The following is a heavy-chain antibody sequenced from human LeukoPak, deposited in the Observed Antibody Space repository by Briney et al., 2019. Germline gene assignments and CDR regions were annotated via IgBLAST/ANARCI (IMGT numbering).Heavy chain of an antibody. J-gene: IGHJ5*02. V-gene: IGHV4-39*07. CDR1: GGSISSSSYY. Sequence: SGTLSLTCTVSGGSISSSSYYWGWIRQPPGKGLEWIGSIYYSGSTYYNPSLKSRVTISVDTSKNQFSLKLSSVTAADTAVYYCARGNGIVVVPAAIRHDWFDPWGQGTLVTVSS. CDR2: IYYSGST. CDR3: ARGNGIVVVPAAIRHDWFDP. D-gene: IGHD2-2*02.